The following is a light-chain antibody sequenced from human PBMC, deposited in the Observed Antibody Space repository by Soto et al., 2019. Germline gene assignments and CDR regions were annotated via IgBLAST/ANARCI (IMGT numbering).Light chain of an antibody. V-gene: IGKV3-20*01. Sequence: ESVLTQSPSTLSLSPGERATLSCRASQSVSSSYLAWYQQKPGQAPRLLIYGASRRATGTPDRFSGSGSGTDFTLTISRLEPGDFAVYYCQQYGDSPRSFGQGTKVDIK. CDR3: QQYGDSPRS. CDR2: GAS. CDR1: QSVSSSY. J-gene: IGKJ1*01.